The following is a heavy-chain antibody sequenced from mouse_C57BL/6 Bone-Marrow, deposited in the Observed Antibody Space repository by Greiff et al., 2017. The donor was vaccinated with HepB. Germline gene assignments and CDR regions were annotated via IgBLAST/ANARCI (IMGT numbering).Heavy chain of an antibody. V-gene: IGHV14-3*01. CDR1: GFNIKNTY. J-gene: IGHJ1*03. D-gene: IGHD1-1*01. CDR3: ARDYGSSFYWYFDV. CDR2: IDPANGNT. Sequence: EVMLVESVAELVRPGASVKLSCTASGFNIKNTYMHWVKQRPEQGLEWIGRIDPANGNTKYAPKFQGKATITADTSSNTAYLQLSSLTSEDTAIYYCARDYGSSFYWYFDVWGTGTTVTVSS.